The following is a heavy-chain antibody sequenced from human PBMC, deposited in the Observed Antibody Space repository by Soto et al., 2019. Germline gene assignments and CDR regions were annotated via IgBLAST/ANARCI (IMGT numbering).Heavy chain of an antibody. V-gene: IGHV5-51*01. CDR3: ARRDYKILTGYYYYGMDG. CDR2: IYPGDSDT. CDR1: GYSFSSYW. J-gene: IGHJ6*02. Sequence: PGESLKISCKGYGYSFSSYWIGWVRQMPGKGLEWMGIIYPGDSDTKYSPSFQGQVTISADKSISTAYLQWSSLKASDTAIYYCARRDYKILTGYYYYGMDGWGQGTTVTVAS. D-gene: IGHD3-9*01.